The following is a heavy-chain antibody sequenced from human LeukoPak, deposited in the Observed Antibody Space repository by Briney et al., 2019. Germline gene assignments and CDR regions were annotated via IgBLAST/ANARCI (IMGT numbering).Heavy chain of an antibody. D-gene: IGHD3-16*01. CDR2: ISGDSTYI. J-gene: IGHJ4*02. V-gene: IGHV3-21*01. Sequence: GGSLRLSCATSGFTFKNYAMNWVRQAPGKGLEWVSSISGDSTYIYYADSVMGRSTISRDNAKNSLYLQMNSLRAEDTAVYYCAKDRGYPGKGGFDYWGQGTLVTVSS. CDR1: GFTFKNYA. CDR3: AKDRGYPGKGGFDY.